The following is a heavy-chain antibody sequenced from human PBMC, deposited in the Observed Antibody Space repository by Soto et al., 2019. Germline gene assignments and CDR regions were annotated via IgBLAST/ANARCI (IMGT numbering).Heavy chain of an antibody. Sequence: EVQLVESGGGLVKPGGSLRLSCGASGFTFSTYSMSWVRQAPGRGLEWVSSISSATSYIYYADSVKGRFTISRDNDKNSLYLQMNSLRAEDTAVYYCTRVPGDLQSGWFGTWGQGTLITVSS. J-gene: IGHJ5*02. V-gene: IGHV3-21*01. CDR1: GFTFSTYS. CDR2: ISSATSYI. CDR3: TRVPGDLQSGWFGT. D-gene: IGHD4-4*01.